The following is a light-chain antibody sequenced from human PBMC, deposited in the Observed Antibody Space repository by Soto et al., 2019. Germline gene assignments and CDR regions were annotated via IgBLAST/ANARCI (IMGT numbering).Light chain of an antibody. CDR3: QQYGV. CDR1: QDIRKK. V-gene: IGKV1-33*01. CDR2: DAS. J-gene: IGKJ3*01. Sequence: DLQMTQSPSSLSASVGDRVTITCQASQDIRKKLNWYQQKPGKAPKLLIYDASNLETGVPSRFSGGGSGTDFTFTISSLQPEDFATYYCQQYGVFGPGTKVHIK.